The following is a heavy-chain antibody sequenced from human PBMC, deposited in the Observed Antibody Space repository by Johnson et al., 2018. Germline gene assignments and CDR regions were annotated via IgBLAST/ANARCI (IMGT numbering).Heavy chain of an antibody. Sequence: QVQLQESGPGLVKPSETLSLTCTVSGGSINTYYWNWIRQPPGKGLEWSGYINYRGSTDYNPSIDSRVTISVDTSKNQFSLKLSSVTAADTAVYYCARGSSSSSDAFDIWGQGTMVTVSS. J-gene: IGHJ3*02. CDR1: GGSINTYY. CDR2: INYRGST. D-gene: IGHD6-13*01. CDR3: ARGSSSSSDAFDI. V-gene: IGHV4-59*01.